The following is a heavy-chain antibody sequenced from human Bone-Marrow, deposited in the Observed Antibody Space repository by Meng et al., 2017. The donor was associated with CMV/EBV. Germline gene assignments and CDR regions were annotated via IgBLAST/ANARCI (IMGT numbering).Heavy chain of an antibody. D-gene: IGHD3-16*01. CDR1: GYTFTGYY. CDR2: INPNSGGT. CDR3: AREYYDSYGGAFEI. J-gene: IGHJ3*02. Sequence: ASVKVSCKASGYTFTGYYMHWVRQAPGQGLEWMGWINPNSGGTNYAQKFQGRVTMTRDTSISTAYMELSRLRSDDTAVYYCAREYYDSYGGAFEIWGQGTMVTVSS. V-gene: IGHV1-2*02.